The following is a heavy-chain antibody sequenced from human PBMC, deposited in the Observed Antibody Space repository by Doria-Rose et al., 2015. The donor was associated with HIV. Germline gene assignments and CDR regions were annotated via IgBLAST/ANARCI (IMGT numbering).Heavy chain of an antibody. Sequence: QIALKESGPVLVKPTETLTLTCTVSGVSLSSPGMGVSWIRQPPGKALEWLANIFSDDERSYKTSLKSRLTISRSTSKSQVVLTMTDMDPVDTATYYCARIKSSRWYHKYYFGFWGQGTLVIVSA. CDR2: IFSDDER. D-gene: IGHD6-13*01. CDR1: GVSLSSPGMG. V-gene: IGHV2-26*01. J-gene: IGHJ4*02. CDR3: ARIKSSRWYHKYYFGF.